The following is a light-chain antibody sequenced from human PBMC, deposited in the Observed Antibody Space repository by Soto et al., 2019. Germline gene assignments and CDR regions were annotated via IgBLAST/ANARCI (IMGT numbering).Light chain of an antibody. V-gene: IGLV2-11*01. Sequence: QSALTQPRSVSGSPGQSVTISCTGTSSDVGRYNYVSWYQHHPGTAPKVMIYDVSERPSGVPDRFSGSKSGNTASLTISCLQPDDDADYYCCSYSASPTFVFGTGTKLTVL. CDR2: DVS. CDR3: CSYSASPTFV. J-gene: IGLJ1*01. CDR1: SSDVGRYNY.